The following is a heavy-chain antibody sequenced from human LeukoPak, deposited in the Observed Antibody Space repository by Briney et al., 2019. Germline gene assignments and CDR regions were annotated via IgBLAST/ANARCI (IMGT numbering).Heavy chain of an antibody. Sequence: PGGSLRLSCAASGFTFSSYWMHWVRQAPGKGLVWVPRINRDGGSKTYADSVKGRFTISRDNANNTLYLRMSSLRAEDTAVYYCARALYSSSPVVDSWGQGILVTVSS. D-gene: IGHD6-6*01. CDR3: ARALYSSSPVVDS. V-gene: IGHV3-74*01. CDR1: GFTFSSYW. CDR2: INRDGGSK. J-gene: IGHJ4*02.